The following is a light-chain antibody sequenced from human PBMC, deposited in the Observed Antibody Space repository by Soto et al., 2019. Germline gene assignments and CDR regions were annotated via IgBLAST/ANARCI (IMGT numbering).Light chain of an antibody. CDR1: SSDVGGYNY. V-gene: IGLV2-14*01. CDR3: SSYTSSSTLVV. J-gene: IGLJ2*01. Sequence: QSALTQPASVSGSPGQSITISCTGTSSDVGGYNYVSWYQQHPGKAPKLMIYMVSNRPSGVSNRFSDSKSGNTASLTISGLQAEDEADYYCSSYTSSSTLVVFGGGTKLTVL. CDR2: MVS.